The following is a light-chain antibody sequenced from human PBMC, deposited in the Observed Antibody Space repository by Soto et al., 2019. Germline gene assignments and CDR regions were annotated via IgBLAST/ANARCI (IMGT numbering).Light chain of an antibody. CDR2: EVR. J-gene: IGLJ2*01. Sequence: QSVLTQPASVSGSPGQSITISCTGTSSDVGGYNYVSWYQQHPGTVPKLMIYEVRNRPSGVSTRFSGSKSGNTASLTISGLQAEDEAEYYCSSYTTNSTLRFGGGTKLTVL. V-gene: IGLV2-14*01. CDR3: SSYTTNSTLR. CDR1: SSDVGGYNY.